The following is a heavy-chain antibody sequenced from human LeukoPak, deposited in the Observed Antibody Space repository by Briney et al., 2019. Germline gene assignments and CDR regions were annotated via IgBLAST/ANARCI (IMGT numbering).Heavy chain of an antibody. CDR3: ARLKFYDSTGYSPGYYMDV. CDR1: GGSIISNY. CDR2: IYGSGIT. V-gene: IGHV4-4*07. J-gene: IGHJ6*03. D-gene: IGHD3-22*01. Sequence: SETLSLTCTVSGGSIISNYWSWIRQSAGTGLEWIGRIYGSGITDYNPSLKSRVTMSLDTSRKQFSLRLTSVTAADTAVYYCARLKFYDSTGYSPGYYMDVRGKGTTVSVFS.